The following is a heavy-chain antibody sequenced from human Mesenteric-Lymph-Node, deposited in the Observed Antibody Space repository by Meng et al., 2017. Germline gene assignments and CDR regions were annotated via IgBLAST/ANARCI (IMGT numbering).Heavy chain of an antibody. Sequence: EVQLLESGGGLVQPGGSLRLSCAASGFTFSSYGMSWVRQAPGKGLEWVSAINGSGGSTYYADSVKGRFTISRDNSKNTLYLQMNSLRAEDTAVYYCVSTVTPNFYYFDYWGQGTLVTVSS. J-gene: IGHJ4*02. CDR3: VSTVTPNFYYFDY. CDR2: INGSGGST. D-gene: IGHD4-17*01. CDR1: GFTFSSYG. V-gene: IGHV3-23*01.